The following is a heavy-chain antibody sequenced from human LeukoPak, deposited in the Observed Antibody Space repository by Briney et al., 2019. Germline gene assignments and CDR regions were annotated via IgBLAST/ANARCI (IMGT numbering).Heavy chain of an antibody. D-gene: IGHD3-22*01. Sequence: QPGGSLRLSCAASGFTFSSYAMSWVRQAPGKGLEWVSAISGSGGSTYYADSVKGRFTISRDNSKNTLYLQMNSLRAEDTAVYYCAKGWYDSSGYYESFDYWGQGTLVTVSS. CDR3: AKGWYDSSGYYESFDY. CDR1: GFTFSSYA. V-gene: IGHV3-23*01. CDR2: ISGSGGST. J-gene: IGHJ4*02.